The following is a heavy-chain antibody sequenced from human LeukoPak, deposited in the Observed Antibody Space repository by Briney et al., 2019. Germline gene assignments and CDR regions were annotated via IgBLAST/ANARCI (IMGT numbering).Heavy chain of an antibody. CDR1: GYAFTSYY. J-gene: IGHJ4*02. CDR3: ARGLSGDGGPFDY. Sequence: ASVKVSCKASGYAFTSYYMHWVRQAPGQGLEWTGIINPNGGSTSYAQKFQGRVTMTRDTSTSTVYMELSSLRSEDTAVYYCARGLSGDGGPFDYWGQGTLVTVSS. CDR2: INPNGGST. D-gene: IGHD3-10*01. V-gene: IGHV1-46*01.